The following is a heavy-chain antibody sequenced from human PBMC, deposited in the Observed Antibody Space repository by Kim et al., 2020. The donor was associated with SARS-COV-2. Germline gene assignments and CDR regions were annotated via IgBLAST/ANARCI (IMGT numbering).Heavy chain of an antibody. CDR3: ARRYFGDYGYFDY. CDR2: IYYSGTT. D-gene: IGHD4-17*01. V-gene: IGHV4-59*01. Sequence: SETLSLTCTVSSGSINNYYWGWVRQPRGKGLEWIGHIYYSGTTNYNPSLQSRVTISVDMPKNQFYLRLTSVTAADSAVYYCARRYFGDYGYFDYLGQGTL. CDR1: SGSINNYY. J-gene: IGHJ4*02.